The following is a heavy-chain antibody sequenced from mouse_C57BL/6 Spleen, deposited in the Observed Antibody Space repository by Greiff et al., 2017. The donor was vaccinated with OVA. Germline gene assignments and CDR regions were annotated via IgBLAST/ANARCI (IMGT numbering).Heavy chain of an antibody. CDR2: IYPRSGNT. CDR3: ARRDSSGYVDY. J-gene: IGHJ2*01. Sequence: VQVVESGAELARPGASVKLSCKASGYTFTSYGISWVKQRTGQGLEWIGEIYPRSGNTYYNEKFKGKAILTADKSSSTAYMELRSLTSEDSAVYFCARRDSSGYVDYWGQGTTLTVSS. CDR1: GYTFTSYG. V-gene: IGHV1-81*01. D-gene: IGHD3-2*02.